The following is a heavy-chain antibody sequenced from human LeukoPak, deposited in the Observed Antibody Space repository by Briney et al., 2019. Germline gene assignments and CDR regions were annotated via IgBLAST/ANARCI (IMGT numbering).Heavy chain of an antibody. CDR3: VRGGPPITIFGVTLIAFDI. V-gene: IGHV4-34*01. J-gene: IGHJ3*02. CDR1: GGSFSGYY. D-gene: IGHD3-3*01. CDR2: INHSGST. Sequence: PSETLSLTCAVYGGSFSGYYWSWIRQPPGKGLEWIGEINHSGSTNYNPSLKSRVTISVDTSKNQFSLKLSSVTAADTAVYYCVRGGPPITIFGVTLIAFDIWGQGTMVTVSS.